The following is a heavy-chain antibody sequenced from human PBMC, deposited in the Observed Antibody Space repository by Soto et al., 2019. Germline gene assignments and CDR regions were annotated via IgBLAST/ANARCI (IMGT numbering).Heavy chain of an antibody. J-gene: IGHJ3*02. Sequence: ASVKVSCTASGGTFSSYAISWVRQAPGQGLEWMGGINPSGGSTSYAQKFQGRVTMTRDTSTSTVYMELSSLRSEDTAVYYCARELRPLGAFDIWGQGTMVTVSS. D-gene: IGHD4-17*01. V-gene: IGHV1-46*03. CDR2: INPSGGST. CDR1: GGTFSSYA. CDR3: ARELRPLGAFDI.